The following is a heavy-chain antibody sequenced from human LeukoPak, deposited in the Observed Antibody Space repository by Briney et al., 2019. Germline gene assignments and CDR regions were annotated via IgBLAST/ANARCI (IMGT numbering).Heavy chain of an antibody. V-gene: IGHV3-74*01. J-gene: IGHJ4*02. Sequence: GGSLRLSCAASGFTFSIYWMHWVRHVPGKGLVWLSRINNDGSSTNYADSVKGRFTISRDNAKNTLYLQMNSLRAEDTAVYYCARVDWNIDYWGQGTLVTVSS. CDR1: GFTFSIYW. CDR3: ARVDWNIDY. CDR2: INNDGSST. D-gene: IGHD1/OR15-1a*01.